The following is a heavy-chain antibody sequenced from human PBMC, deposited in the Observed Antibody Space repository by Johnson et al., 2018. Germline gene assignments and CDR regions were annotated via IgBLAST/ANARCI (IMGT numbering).Heavy chain of an antibody. CDR3: ARPPGYRDSSGYYA. V-gene: IGHV3-53*01. CDR2: VYSGTST. CDR1: GFTVSSNY. J-gene: IGHJ1*01. Sequence: VQLVDSGGGLIQXGGSLRLXCAASGFTVSSNYMAWARQAPGKGLEWVSVVYSGTSTYYTDSVKGRFTISTDNSKNTPYLQMTSLRAEATAVYYCARPPGYRDSSGYYAWGQGTLVTVSS. D-gene: IGHD3-22*01.